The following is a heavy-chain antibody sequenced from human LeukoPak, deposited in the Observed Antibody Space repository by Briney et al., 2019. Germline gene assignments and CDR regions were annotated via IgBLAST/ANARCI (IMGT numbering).Heavy chain of an antibody. J-gene: IGHJ3*02. Sequence: ASVKVSCKASGYTFTSYGISWVRQAPGQGLEWMGWISAYNGNTNYAQKFQGRVTITADESTSTAYMELSSLRSEDTAVYYCARGAPGVQRAFDIWGQGTMVTVSS. CDR1: GYTFTSYG. CDR3: ARGAPGVQRAFDI. CDR2: ISAYNGNT. D-gene: IGHD2-8*01. V-gene: IGHV1-18*01.